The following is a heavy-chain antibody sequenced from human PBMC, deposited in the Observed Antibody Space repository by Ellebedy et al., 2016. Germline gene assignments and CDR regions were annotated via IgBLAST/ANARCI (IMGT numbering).Heavy chain of an antibody. CDR2: ISYDGSNK. CDR1: GFTFSSYA. V-gene: IGHV3-30-3*01. CDR3: ARDSYTYYYDSSSVF. D-gene: IGHD3-22*01. J-gene: IGHJ4*02. Sequence: GGSLRLSXAASGFTFSSYAMHWVRQAPGKGLEWVAVISYDGSNKYYADSVKGRFTISRDNSKNTLYLQMNSLRAEDTAVYYCARDSYTYYYDSSSVFWGQGTLVTVSS.